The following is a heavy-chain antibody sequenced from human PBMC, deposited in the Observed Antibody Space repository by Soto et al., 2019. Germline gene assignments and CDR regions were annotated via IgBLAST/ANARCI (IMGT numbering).Heavy chain of an antibody. V-gene: IGHV4-59*01. Sequence: SETLSLTCTVSGGSISSYYWSWIRQPPGKGLEWIGYIYYSGSTNYNPSLKSRVTISVDTSKNQFSLKLSSVTAADTAVYYCARDSFVFNYYYYGMDVWGQGTTVTVSS. CDR3: ARDSFVFNYYYYGMDV. D-gene: IGHD2-21*01. CDR2: IYYSGST. CDR1: GGSISSYY. J-gene: IGHJ6*02.